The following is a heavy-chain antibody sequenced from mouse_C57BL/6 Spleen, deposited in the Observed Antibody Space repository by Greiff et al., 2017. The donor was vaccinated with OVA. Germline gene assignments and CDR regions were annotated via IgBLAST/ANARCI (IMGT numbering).Heavy chain of an antibody. CDR3: TPTTAHFAY. D-gene: IGHD1-2*01. V-gene: IGHV14-4*01. Sequence: LVESGAELVRPGASVKLSCTASGFNIKDDYMHWVKQRPEQGLEWIGWIDPENGDTEYASKFQGKATITADTSSNTAYLQLSSLTSEDTAVYYCTPTTAHFAYWGQGTLVTVSA. J-gene: IGHJ3*01. CDR2: IDPENGDT. CDR1: GFNIKDDY.